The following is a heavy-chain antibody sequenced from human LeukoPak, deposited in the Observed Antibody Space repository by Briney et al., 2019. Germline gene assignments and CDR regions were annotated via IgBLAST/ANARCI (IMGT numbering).Heavy chain of an antibody. V-gene: IGHV1-46*03. CDR1: GYTFTSCY. Sequence: ASVKVSCKASGYTFTSCYMHWVRQAPGQGLEWMGIINPSGGSTSYAQKFQGRVTMTRDMSTSTVYMELSSLRSEDTAVYYCASTLPSLYYYDSSGQLGDWFDPWGQGTLVTASS. J-gene: IGHJ5*02. D-gene: IGHD3-22*01. CDR3: ASTLPSLYYYDSSGQLGDWFDP. CDR2: INPSGGST.